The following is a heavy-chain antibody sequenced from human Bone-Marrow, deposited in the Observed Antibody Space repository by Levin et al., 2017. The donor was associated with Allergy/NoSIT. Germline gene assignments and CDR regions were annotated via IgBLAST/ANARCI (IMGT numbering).Heavy chain of an antibody. CDR1: GFTFSSYA. CDR3: ARGGGVGATDFDY. J-gene: IGHJ4*02. D-gene: IGHD1-26*01. CDR2: ISYDGSNK. Sequence: GESLKISCAASGFTFSSYAMHWVRQAPGKGLEWVAVISYDGSNKYYADSVKGRFTISRDNSKNTLYLQMNSLRAEDTAVYYCARGGGVGATDFDYWGQGTLVTVSS. V-gene: IGHV3-30*04.